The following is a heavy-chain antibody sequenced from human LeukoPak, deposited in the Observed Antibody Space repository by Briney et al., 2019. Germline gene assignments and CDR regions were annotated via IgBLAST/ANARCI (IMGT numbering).Heavy chain of an antibody. D-gene: IGHD4-17*01. CDR2: IYYSGST. J-gene: IGHJ6*03. Sequence: SETLSLTCTVSGGSISSYYWSWIRQPPGKGLEWIGYIYYSGSTNYNPSLKSRVTMSVDTSRNQFSLKLSFVTAADTAVYYCARHYDSYFYYYLDLWGTGTTVTVSS. CDR1: GGSISSYY. CDR3: ARHYDSYFYYYLDL. V-gene: IGHV4-59*08.